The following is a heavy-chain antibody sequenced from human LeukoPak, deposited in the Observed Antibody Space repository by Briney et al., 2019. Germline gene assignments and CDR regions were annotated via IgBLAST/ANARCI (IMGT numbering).Heavy chain of an antibody. CDR1: GFTFSSYA. CDR2: IWYDGSNK. V-gene: IGHV3-33*08. CDR3: ASKPLSYSDYEVDY. J-gene: IGHJ4*02. Sequence: GGSLRLSCAASGFTFSSYAMHWVRQAPGKGLEWVAVIWYDGSNKYYADSVKGRFTISRDNSKNTLYLQMNSLRADDTAVYYCASKPLSYSDYEVDYWGQGTLVTVSS. D-gene: IGHD4-11*01.